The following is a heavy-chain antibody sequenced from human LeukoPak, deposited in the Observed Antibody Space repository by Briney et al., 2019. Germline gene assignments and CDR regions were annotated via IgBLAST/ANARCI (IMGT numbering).Heavy chain of an antibody. D-gene: IGHD3-10*01. CDR1: GFTFSSYG. V-gene: IGHV3-30*18. J-gene: IGHJ4*02. CDR2: ISYDGSNK. CDR3: AKDKFEALPDPITMALDY. Sequence: PGRSLRLSCAASGFTFSSYGMHWVRQAPGKGLEWVAVISYDGSNKYYADSVKGRFTISRDNSKNTLYLQMSSLRAEDTAVYYCAKDKFEALPDPITMALDYWGQGTLVTVSS.